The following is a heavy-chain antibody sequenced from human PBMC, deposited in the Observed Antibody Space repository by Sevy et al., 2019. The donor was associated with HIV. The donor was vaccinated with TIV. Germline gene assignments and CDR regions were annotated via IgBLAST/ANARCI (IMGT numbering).Heavy chain of an antibody. CDR3: ARVVRGGYDYVWGSYPRAPFDY. CDR1: GYTLTELS. J-gene: IGHJ4*02. D-gene: IGHD3-16*02. V-gene: IGHV1-24*01. Sequence: ASVKVSCKVSGYTLTELSMHWVRQAPGKGLEWMGGFDPEDGETIYARKFQGRVTMTEDTSTDTAYMERSSLRSEDTAVYYCARVVRGGYDYVWGSYPRAPFDYWGQGTLVTVSS. CDR2: FDPEDGET.